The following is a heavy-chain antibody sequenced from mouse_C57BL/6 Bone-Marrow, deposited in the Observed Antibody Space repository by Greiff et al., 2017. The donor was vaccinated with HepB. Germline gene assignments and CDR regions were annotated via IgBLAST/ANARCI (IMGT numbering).Heavy chain of an antibody. D-gene: IGHD2-4*01. J-gene: IGHJ3*01. CDR2: ISNLAYSI. CDR3: ARHVKDYDGFAY. Sequence: EVKLMESGGGLVQPGGSLKLSCAASGFTFSDYGMAWVRQAPRKGPEWVAFISNLAYSIYYADTVTGRFTISRDNAKNTLYLQMSRLKSEDTAMYYCARHVKDYDGFAYWGQGTLVTVSA. V-gene: IGHV5-15*01. CDR1: GFTFSDYG.